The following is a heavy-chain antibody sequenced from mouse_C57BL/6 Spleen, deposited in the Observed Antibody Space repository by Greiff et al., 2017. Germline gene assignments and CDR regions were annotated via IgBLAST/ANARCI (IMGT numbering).Heavy chain of an antibody. CDR1: GFTFSSYA. V-gene: IGHV5-4*01. J-gene: IGHJ2*01. CDR3: AREGDYDGYYFDY. D-gene: IGHD2-4*01. Sequence: EVQVVESGGGLVKPGGSLKLSCAASGFTFSSYAMSWVRPTPEKRLEWVATISDGGSYTYYPDNVKGRFTISSDNAKNNLYLQMSHLKSEDTAMYYCAREGDYDGYYFDYWGQGTTLTVSS. CDR2: ISDGGSYT.